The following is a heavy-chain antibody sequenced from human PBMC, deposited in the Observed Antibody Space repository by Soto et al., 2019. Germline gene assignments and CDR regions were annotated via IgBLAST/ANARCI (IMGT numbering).Heavy chain of an antibody. D-gene: IGHD1-1*01. CDR1: RGSINSSNW. CDR2: XYHSGXP. CDR3: ARTSTSATRFDY. Sequence: PXXTLSLTCAVSRGSINSSNWWSWVRQPPVKGLEWIGEXYHSGXPNYNPSFKRXXAMSVDKXXNQSSLNLNSVTAPDTAMYYCARTSTSATRFDYWGQGTLVTASS. V-gene: IGHV4-4*02. J-gene: IGHJ4*02.